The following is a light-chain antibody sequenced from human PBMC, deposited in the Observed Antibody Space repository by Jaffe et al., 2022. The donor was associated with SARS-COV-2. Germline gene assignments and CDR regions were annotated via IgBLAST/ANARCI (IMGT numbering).Light chain of an antibody. Sequence: DIQMTQSPSSLSAPVGDRVTIRCRASQTISSYLNWYQQKPGKAPKVLIYAVSSLQSGVPSRFSGSGSGTDFTLTISTLQPEDFATYYCQQSYSLPWTFGQGTKVEIQ. CDR1: QTISSY. CDR2: AVS. V-gene: IGKV1-39*01. CDR3: QQSYSLPWT. J-gene: IGKJ1*01.